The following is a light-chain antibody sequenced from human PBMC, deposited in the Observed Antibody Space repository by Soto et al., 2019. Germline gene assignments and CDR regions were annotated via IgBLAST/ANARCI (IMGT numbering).Light chain of an antibody. CDR2: AAS. V-gene: IGKV1-5*01. CDR1: QSVSSS. CDR3: QQYESFSPYT. J-gene: IGKJ2*01. Sequence: DIQMTQSPYTLSAFVGDRVTITCRASQSVSSSLAWYQQKPGKAPKLLIYAASTLESGVSSRFSGSGFGTEFTLTISSPQPDDFATYYCQQYESFSPYTFGQGTNVEIK.